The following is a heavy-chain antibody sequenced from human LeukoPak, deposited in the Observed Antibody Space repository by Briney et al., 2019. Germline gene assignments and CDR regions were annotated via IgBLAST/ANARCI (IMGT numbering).Heavy chain of an antibody. CDR2: INHSGST. V-gene: IGHV4-34*01. Sequence: SETLSLTCAVYGGSFSGYYWSWIRQPPGKGLEWIGEINHSGSTNYNPSLKSRVTISVDTSKNQFSLKLSSVTAADTAVYYCARGLRNYDFWSGYYPQFDFWGQGTLVTVSS. J-gene: IGHJ4*02. D-gene: IGHD3-3*01. CDR1: GGSFSGYY. CDR3: ARGLRNYDFWSGYYPQFDF.